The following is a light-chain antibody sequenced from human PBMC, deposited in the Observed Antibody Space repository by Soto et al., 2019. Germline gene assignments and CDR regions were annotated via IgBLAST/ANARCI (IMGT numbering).Light chain of an antibody. CDR1: SSDVGDYNS. CDR2: DVS. Sequence: ALTQPRSVSGSPGQSVTVSFIGTSSDVGDYNSVSWYQQHPGKAPKLMIYDVSKRPSGVPDRFSGSKSGNTASLTISGLQAEDEADYYCCSYVGGYSYVFGIGTKVTVL. J-gene: IGLJ1*01. CDR3: CSYVGGYSYV. V-gene: IGLV2-11*01.